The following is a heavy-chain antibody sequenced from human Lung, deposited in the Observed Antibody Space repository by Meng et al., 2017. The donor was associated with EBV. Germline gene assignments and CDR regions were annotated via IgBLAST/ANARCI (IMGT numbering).Heavy chain of an antibody. D-gene: IGHD6-6*01. CDR1: GVTLSKYA. CDR3: ARDRESVANRPEWVDP. V-gene: IGHV1-69*06. J-gene: IGHJ5*02. Sequence: QVQLVQSGAAVKKPGSSVTVSCTASGVTLSKYAISWVRQAPGQGLEWMGWVIPMFGTVKYAQNFQGRVTITADKSTSTAYMELSSLRSEDTAVYYCARDRESVANRPEWVDPCGQGTLCSVSS. CDR2: VIPMFGTV.